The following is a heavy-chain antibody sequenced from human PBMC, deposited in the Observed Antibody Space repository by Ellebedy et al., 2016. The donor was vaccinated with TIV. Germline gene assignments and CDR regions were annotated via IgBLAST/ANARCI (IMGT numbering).Heavy chain of an antibody. CDR3: ARVGNDAGNWYFDL. V-gene: IGHV1-18*04. Sequence: AASVKVSCKASGYTFIGYVIHWVRQAPGQGLEWMGWISTYNGNTNSVQKFQGRVTMTTDTSTSTAYMELRSLTSDDTAMYYCARVGNDAGNWYFDLWGRGTLVTVSS. J-gene: IGHJ2*01. CDR2: ISTYNGNT. CDR1: GYTFIGYV. D-gene: IGHD1-1*01.